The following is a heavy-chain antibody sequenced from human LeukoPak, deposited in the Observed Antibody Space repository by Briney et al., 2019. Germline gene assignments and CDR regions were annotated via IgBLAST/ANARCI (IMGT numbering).Heavy chain of an antibody. CDR2: ISHDGSVE. CDR3: ARDSFAGSWYWGFDAFDI. V-gene: IGHV3-30*02. D-gene: IGHD6-13*01. Sequence: PGGSLRLSCAASDFTFSSYGMHWVRQAPGKGLECVAFISHDGSVEKFADSVKGRFTISRDNAKNSLYLQMNSLRAEDTAVYYCARDSFAGSWYWGFDAFDIWGQGTMVTVSS. J-gene: IGHJ3*02. CDR1: DFTFSSYG.